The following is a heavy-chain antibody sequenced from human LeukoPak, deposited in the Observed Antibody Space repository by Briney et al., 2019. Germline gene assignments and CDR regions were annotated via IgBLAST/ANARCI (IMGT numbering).Heavy chain of an antibody. CDR2: VYTTGSS. J-gene: IGHJ4*02. D-gene: IGHD3-16*02. V-gene: IGHV4-4*08. Sequence: PSQTLSLTCTVSGASMRSYYWSWIRQPPGKGLEWIGYVYTTGSSNYNPSLKSRATIFVDMSKNQFSLKLSSVTAADTAVYYCARGGHNYVWGSYRSERIYYFDYWGQGTLVTVSS. CDR1: GASMRSYY. CDR3: ARGGHNYVWGSYRSERIYYFDY.